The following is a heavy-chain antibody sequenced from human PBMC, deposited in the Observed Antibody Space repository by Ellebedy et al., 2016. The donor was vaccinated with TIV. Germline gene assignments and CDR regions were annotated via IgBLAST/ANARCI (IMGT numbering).Heavy chain of an antibody. CDR1: GFTFSSYS. J-gene: IGHJ4*02. Sequence: PGGSLRLSCAASGFTFSSYSMNWVRQAPGKGLEWVSYISSSSSTIYYADSVKGRFTISRDNAKNSLYLQMNSLRAEDTAVYYCARERGERGYDYDYWGQGTLVTVSS. CDR2: ISSSSSTI. V-gene: IGHV3-48*01. CDR3: ARERGERGYDYDY. D-gene: IGHD5-12*01.